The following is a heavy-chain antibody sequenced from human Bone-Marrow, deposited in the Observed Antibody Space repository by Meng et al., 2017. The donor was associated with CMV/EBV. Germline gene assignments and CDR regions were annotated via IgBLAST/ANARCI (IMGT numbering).Heavy chain of an antibody. V-gene: IGHV6-1*01. Sequence: SQTLSLTCAISGDSVSSNSAAWNWIRQSPSRGLEWLGRTYYRSKWYNDYAVSVKSRITINPDTSKNQFSLQLNSVTPEDTAVYYCARDRLEWLLLDYYGTDVWGQGTTVTVSS. J-gene: IGHJ6*02. D-gene: IGHD3-3*01. CDR2: TYYRSKWYN. CDR3: ARDRLEWLLLDYYGTDV. CDR1: GDSVSSNSAA.